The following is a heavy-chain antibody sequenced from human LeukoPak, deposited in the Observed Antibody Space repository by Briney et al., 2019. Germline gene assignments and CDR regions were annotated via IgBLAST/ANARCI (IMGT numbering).Heavy chain of an antibody. CDR2: ISSGGNTI. Sequence: PGGSLRLSCAASGFTFRDYYMSWIREAPGKGLEWVSYISSGGNTIYCADSVKGRFTISRDNAKNSLYLQMNSLRAEDTAVYHCARVFLDAFGIWGQGTMVTVSS. CDR3: ARVFLDAFGI. J-gene: IGHJ3*02. V-gene: IGHV3-11*01. CDR1: GFTFRDYY.